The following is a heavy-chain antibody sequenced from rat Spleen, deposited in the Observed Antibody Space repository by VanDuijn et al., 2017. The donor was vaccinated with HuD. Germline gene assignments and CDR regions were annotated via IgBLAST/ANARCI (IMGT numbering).Heavy chain of an antibody. CDR1: GYSITSSY. CDR2: ITYSGDT. Sequence: EVQLQESGPGLVKPSQSLSLTCSVIGYSITSSYRWNWIRKFPGNKMEWIGHITYSGDTRFNPSLERRFSITRDTSQNQFFLQLSSVTTEDTATYYCTRIRSTLSAISTFAYWGQGTLVTVSS. D-gene: IGHD1-2*01. CDR3: TRIRSTLSAISTFAY. J-gene: IGHJ3*01. V-gene: IGHV3-1*01.